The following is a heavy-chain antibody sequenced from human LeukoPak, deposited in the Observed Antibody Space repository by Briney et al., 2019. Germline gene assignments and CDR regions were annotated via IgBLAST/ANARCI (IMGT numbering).Heavy chain of an antibody. V-gene: IGHV1-69*13. CDR1: GYTFTGYH. Sequence: ASVKVSCKASGYTFTGYHIHWVRQAPGQGLEWMGGIIPIFGTANYAQKFQGRVTITADESTSTAYMELSSLRSEDTAVYYCASGYSSGWYKRYYGMDVWGQGTTVTVSS. D-gene: IGHD6-19*01. J-gene: IGHJ6*02. CDR2: IIPIFGTA. CDR3: ASGYSSGWYKRYYGMDV.